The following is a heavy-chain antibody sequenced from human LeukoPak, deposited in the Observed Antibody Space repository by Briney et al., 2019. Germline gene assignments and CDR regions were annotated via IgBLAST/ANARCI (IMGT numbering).Heavy chain of an antibody. CDR2: ISGNGGVI. CDR3: AELGITMIGGV. Sequence: GGSLRLSCAASGFTFSDNYMTWVRQAPGKGLEWLSYISGNGGVIQYADSVKGRFTISRDNSKNTLYLQMNSLRAEDTAVYYCAELGITMIGGVWGKGTTVTISS. CDR1: GFTFSDNY. V-gene: IGHV3-11*04. D-gene: IGHD3-10*02. J-gene: IGHJ6*04.